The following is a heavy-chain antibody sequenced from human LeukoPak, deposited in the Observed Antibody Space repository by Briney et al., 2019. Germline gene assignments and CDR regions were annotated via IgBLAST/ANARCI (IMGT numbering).Heavy chain of an antibody. Sequence: PSETLSLTCTVSGGSISSSSYYWSWIRQPPGKGLEWIGEINHSGSTNYNPSLKSRVTISVDTSKNQFSLKLSSVTAADTAVYYCARLRSPRNYYGSGSYYKGFDYWGQGTLVTVSS. V-gene: IGHV4-39*07. CDR1: GGSISSSSYY. J-gene: IGHJ4*02. CDR2: INHSGST. D-gene: IGHD3-10*01. CDR3: ARLRSPRNYYGSGSYYKGFDY.